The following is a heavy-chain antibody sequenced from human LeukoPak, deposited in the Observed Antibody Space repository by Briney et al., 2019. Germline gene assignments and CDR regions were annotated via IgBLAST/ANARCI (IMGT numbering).Heavy chain of an antibody. CDR2: FDPEDGET. CDR3: ATFPAQYSSSWYYFDY. Sequence: ASVKVSCKVSGYTLTELSMHWVRQAPGKGLEWMGGFDPEDGETIYAQKFQGRATMTEDTSTDTAYMELSSLRSEDTAVYYCATFPAQYSSSWYYFDYWGQGTLVTVSS. CDR1: GYTLTELS. D-gene: IGHD6-13*01. V-gene: IGHV1-24*01. J-gene: IGHJ4*02.